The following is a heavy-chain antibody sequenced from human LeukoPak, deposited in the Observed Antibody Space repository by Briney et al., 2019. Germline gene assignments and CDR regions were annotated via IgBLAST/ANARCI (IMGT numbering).Heavy chain of an antibody. J-gene: IGHJ4*02. D-gene: IGHD2-8*02. Sequence: ETLSLTCAVYGGSFNEYHWSWIRQSPEMGLEWVAATVGGRPDTYHAESVKGRFTVSRDDSRDTLFLQMNRLSVDDTAIYYCTKAPLRSCSGAFCYPFDYWGQGTLVTVSS. V-gene: IGHV3-23*01. CDR1: GGSFNEYH. CDR2: TVGGRPDT. CDR3: TKAPLRSCSGAFCYPFDY.